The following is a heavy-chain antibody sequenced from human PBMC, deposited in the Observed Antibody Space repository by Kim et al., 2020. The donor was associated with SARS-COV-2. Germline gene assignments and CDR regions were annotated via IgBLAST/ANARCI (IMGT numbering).Heavy chain of an antibody. V-gene: IGHV4-59*08. CDR3: ARGVDTAMVFSYYFDY. CDR2: IYYSGST. Sequence: SETLSLTCTVSGGSISSYYWSWIRQPPGKGLEWIGYIYYSGSTNYNPSLKSRVTISVDTSKNQFSLKLSSVTAADTAVYYCARGVDTAMVFSYYFDYWGQGTLVTVSS. D-gene: IGHD5-18*01. CDR1: GGSISSYY. J-gene: IGHJ4*02.